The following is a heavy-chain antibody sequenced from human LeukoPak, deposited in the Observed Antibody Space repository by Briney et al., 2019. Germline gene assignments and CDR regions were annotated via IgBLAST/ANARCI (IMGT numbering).Heavy chain of an antibody. V-gene: IGHV3-23*01. CDR2: ISVSRSST. CDR3: AKVATAGPALGD. Sequence: GGSLRLSCAASGFTFSSYAMTWVRQAPGKGLEWVSGISVSRSSTYYADSVKGRFTISRDNPKNTLFLQMNSLRAEDTAVYYCAKVATAGPALGDWGQGTLVTVSS. CDR1: GFTFSSYA. J-gene: IGHJ4*02.